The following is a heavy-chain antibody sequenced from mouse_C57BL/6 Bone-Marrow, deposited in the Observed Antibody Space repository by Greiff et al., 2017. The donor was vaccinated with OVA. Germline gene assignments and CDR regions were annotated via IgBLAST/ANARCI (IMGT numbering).Heavy chain of an antibody. Sequence: EVKLVDSGGGLVQPGGSMKLSCAASGFTFSDAWMDWVRQSPEKGLEWVAEIRNKANNHATYYAESVKGRFTISRDDYKSSVYLQMNSLRAEDTGIDYCTRRAARGFDYWGQGTTLTVSS. D-gene: IGHD3-1*01. CDR3: TRRAARGFDY. J-gene: IGHJ2*01. CDR2: IRNKANNHAT. CDR1: GFTFSDAW. V-gene: IGHV6-6*01.